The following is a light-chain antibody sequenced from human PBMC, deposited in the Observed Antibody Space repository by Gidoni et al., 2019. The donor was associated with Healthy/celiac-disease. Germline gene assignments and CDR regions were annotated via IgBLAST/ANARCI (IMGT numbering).Light chain of an antibody. CDR2: GAS. Sequence: EIVLTQYPGTLSLSPGESATLSCRASQSVSSSYLSWYQHKPGQAPRLLIYGASSRATGIPDRFSGSGSGTDFTLTISRLEPEDFAVYYCQQYGSSPPITFGGGTKVEIK. V-gene: IGKV3-20*01. CDR1: QSVSSSY. J-gene: IGKJ4*01. CDR3: QQYGSSPPIT.